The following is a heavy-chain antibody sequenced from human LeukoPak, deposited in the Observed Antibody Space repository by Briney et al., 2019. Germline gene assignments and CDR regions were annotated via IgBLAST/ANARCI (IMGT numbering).Heavy chain of an antibody. CDR2: IYYSGST. D-gene: IGHD1-26*01. CDR1: GGSISSYY. J-gene: IGHJ4*02. CDR3: ASVRSGSYLQFDY. Sequence: SETLSLTCTVSGGSISSYYWSWIRQPPGKGLEWIGYIYYSGSTNYNPSLKSRVTISVDTSKNQFSLKVSSVTAADTAVYYCASVRSGSYLQFDYWGQGTLVTVSS. V-gene: IGHV4-59*01.